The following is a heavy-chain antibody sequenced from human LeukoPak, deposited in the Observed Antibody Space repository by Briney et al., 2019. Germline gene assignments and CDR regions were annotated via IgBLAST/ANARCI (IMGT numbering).Heavy chain of an antibody. D-gene: IGHD1-26*01. J-gene: IGHJ4*02. CDR3: ARGQASSGSFSFYFDF. V-gene: IGHV3-66*01. CDR2: IDSGGST. Sequence: GGSLRLSCAASGFTVSSNYMNWVRQAPGKGLEWVSVIDSGGSTSYADSVKGRFTISRDSSKNTLHLKMNSLRAEDTAVYYCARGQASSGSFSFYFDFWGQGTLATVSS. CDR1: GFTVSSNY.